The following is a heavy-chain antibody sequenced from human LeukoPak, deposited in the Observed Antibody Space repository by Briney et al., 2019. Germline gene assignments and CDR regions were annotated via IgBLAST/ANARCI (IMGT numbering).Heavy chain of an antibody. CDR1: GFIFSNYA. V-gene: IGHV3-30-3*01. D-gene: IGHD6-13*01. Sequence: PGGSLRLSCAASGFIFSNYAMHWVRQAPGKGLEWVAAISYDGNNKYYADSVKGRFTISRDNSKNTLFLQMNSLRTEDTAVYYCARDLDSSSWYILWFDPWGQGTLVTVSS. CDR3: ARDLDSSSWYILWFDP. J-gene: IGHJ5*02. CDR2: ISYDGNNK.